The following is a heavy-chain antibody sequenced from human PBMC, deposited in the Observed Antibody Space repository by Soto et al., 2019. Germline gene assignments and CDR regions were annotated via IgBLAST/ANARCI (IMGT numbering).Heavy chain of an antibody. CDR3: ARGYDSGAKYFDY. CDR1: GYSFTTYW. Sequence: GESLKISCKGSGYSFTTYWIAWVRQMPGKGLEWMGIIYPGDSDTRYRPSFQGQVTISADKSISTAYLQWSSLKASDTAMYYCARGYDSGAKYFDYWGQGTLVTVSS. D-gene: IGHD3-10*01. J-gene: IGHJ4*02. V-gene: IGHV5-51*01. CDR2: IYPGDSDT.